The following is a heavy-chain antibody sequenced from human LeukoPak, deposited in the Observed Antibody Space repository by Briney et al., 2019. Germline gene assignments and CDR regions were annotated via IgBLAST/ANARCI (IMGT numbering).Heavy chain of an antibody. CDR3: ARPYYYDSSGYFYYFDY. D-gene: IGHD3-22*01. J-gene: IGHJ4*02. CDR2: IYPGDSDT. V-gene: IGHV5-51*01. Sequence: GESLKISCKGSGYSFTSYWIGWVRQMPGKGLEWTGIIYPGDSDTRYSPSFQGQVTISADKSISTAYLQWSSLKASDTAMYYCARPYYYDSSGYFYYFDYWGQGTLVTVSS. CDR1: GYSFTSYW.